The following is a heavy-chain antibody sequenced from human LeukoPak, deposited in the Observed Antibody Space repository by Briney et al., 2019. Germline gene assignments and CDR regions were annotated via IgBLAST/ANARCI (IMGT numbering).Heavy chain of an antibody. V-gene: IGHV3-30*01. CDR1: GFTFSSYA. CDR3: ASETDSLRYFDWSPLDY. J-gene: IGHJ4*02. CDR2: ISYDGSNK. D-gene: IGHD3-9*01. Sequence: GGSLRLSCAASGFTFSSYAMHWVRQAPGKGLEWVAVISYDGSNKYYADSVKGRFTISRDNSKNTLYLQMNSLRAEDTAVYYCASETDSLRYFDWSPLDYWGQGTLVTVSS.